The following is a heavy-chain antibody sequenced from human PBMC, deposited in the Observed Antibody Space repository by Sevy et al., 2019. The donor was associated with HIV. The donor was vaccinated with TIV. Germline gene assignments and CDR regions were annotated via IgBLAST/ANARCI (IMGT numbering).Heavy chain of an antibody. V-gene: IGHV1-69*13. Sequence: ASVKVSCKASGGTFSSYAISWVRQAPGQGLEWMGGIIPIFGTANYAQKFQGRVTITADESMSTAYMELSSLRSEDTAVYYCGLSPMGYYLTAFDYWGQRTLVTVSS. CDR3: GLSPMGYYLTAFDY. CDR2: IIPIFGTA. J-gene: IGHJ4*02. D-gene: IGHD3-22*01. CDR1: GGTFSSYA.